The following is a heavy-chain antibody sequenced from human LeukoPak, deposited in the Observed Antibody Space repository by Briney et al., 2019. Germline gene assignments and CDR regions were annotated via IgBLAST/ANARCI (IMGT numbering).Heavy chain of an antibody. CDR2: IKQDGSEK. J-gene: IGHJ4*02. CDR3: AKATTEQWLVLDY. D-gene: IGHD6-19*01. Sequence: PGGSLRLYGAASAFTISNNRMSRLRQAQGHGREGVANIKQDGSEKYYVDSVKGRFTISRDNAKNSLYLQMNSLRAEDTAVYYCAKATTEQWLVLDYWGQGTLVTVSS. V-gene: IGHV3-7*01. CDR1: AFTISNNR.